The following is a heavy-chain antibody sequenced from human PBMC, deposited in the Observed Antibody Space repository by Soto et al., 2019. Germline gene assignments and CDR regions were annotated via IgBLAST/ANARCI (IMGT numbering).Heavy chain of an antibody. J-gene: IGHJ4*02. CDR2: ISSSGIA. D-gene: IGHD3-9*01. Sequence: PSSSXSLTGTVAVCSGNNNSFSLTWIRQHPGNVPECIGHISSSGIASYGPSLKRRVAISLDASKNQFSLQLTSVTAADTAVYYRARALPTTIPAHGMAYFESRGPGTLLKVYS. V-gene: IGHV4-31*02. CDR1: VCSGNNNSFS. CDR3: ARALPTTIPAHGMAYFES.